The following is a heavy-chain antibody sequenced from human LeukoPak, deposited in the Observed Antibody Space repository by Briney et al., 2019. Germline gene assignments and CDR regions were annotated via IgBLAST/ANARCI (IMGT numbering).Heavy chain of an antibody. CDR3: AKGRHDYASGYFDY. Sequence: GGSLRLSCAASGFTFSTYAMSWVRQAPGKGLEWVSGTSGSGRSIHYADSVKGRFTISRDNSKNTLYLQMNSLRADDTAVYYCAKGRHDYASGYFDYWGQGTLVTVSS. J-gene: IGHJ4*02. CDR1: GFTFSTYA. V-gene: IGHV3-23*01. CDR2: TSGSGRSI. D-gene: IGHD4-17*01.